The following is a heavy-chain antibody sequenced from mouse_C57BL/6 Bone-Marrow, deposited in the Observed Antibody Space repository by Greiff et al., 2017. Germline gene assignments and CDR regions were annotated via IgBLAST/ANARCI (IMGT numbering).Heavy chain of an antibody. CDR3: ARATVVVYFDV. CDR2: IDPEDGET. D-gene: IGHD1-1*01. Sequence: EVQLQESGAELVKPGASVKLSCTASGFNIKDYYMHWVKQRPEQGLEWIGRIDPEDGETKYAPKFQGKATITADSSSNTAYLQLSILTSEHTAVYYCARATVVVYFDVWGTGTTVTVSS. J-gene: IGHJ1*03. V-gene: IGHV14-2*01. CDR1: GFNIKDYY.